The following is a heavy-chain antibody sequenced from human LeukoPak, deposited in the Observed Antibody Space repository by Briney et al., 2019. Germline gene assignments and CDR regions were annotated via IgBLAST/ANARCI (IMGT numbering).Heavy chain of an antibody. D-gene: IGHD2-2*01. CDR2: IYHSGST. V-gene: IGHV4-38-2*02. J-gene: IGHJ4*02. CDR3: AREPYCSSTSCPFGY. Sequence: SETLSLTCAVSGYSISSGYYWGWIRQPPGKGLEWIGSIYHSGSTYYNPSLKSRVTISVDTSKNQFSLKLSSVTAADTAVYYCAREPYCSSTSCPFGYWGQGTLVTVSS. CDR1: GYSISSGYY.